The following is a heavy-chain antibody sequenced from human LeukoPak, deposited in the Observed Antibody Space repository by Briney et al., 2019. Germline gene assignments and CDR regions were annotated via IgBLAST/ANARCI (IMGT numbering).Heavy chain of an antibody. CDR1: GFTFSSYG. V-gene: IGHV3-23*01. J-gene: IGHJ5*02. CDR2: ISGSGGST. Sequence: QTGGSLRLSCAASGFTFSSYGMHWVRQAPGKGLEWVSAISGSGGSTYYADSVKGRFTISRDNSKNTLYLQMNSLRAEDTAVYYCAKMTDLVVVTYGKNWFDPWGQGTLVTVSS. CDR3: AKMTDLVVVTYGKNWFDP. D-gene: IGHD3-22*01.